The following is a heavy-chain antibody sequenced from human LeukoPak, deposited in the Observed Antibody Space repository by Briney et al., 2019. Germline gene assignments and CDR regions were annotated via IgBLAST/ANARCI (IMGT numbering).Heavy chain of an antibody. D-gene: IGHD6-13*01. CDR1: GFTFSDYY. Sequence: GGSLRLSCAASGFTFSDYYISWIRQAPGKGLEWVSHISSRSRYTNYADSVKGRFTISRDNAKNSLYLQMNSLRAEDTAVNYCARGSIAAAGSFEYWGQGALVTVSS. CDR2: ISSRSRYT. J-gene: IGHJ4*02. CDR3: ARGSIAAAGSFEY. V-gene: IGHV3-11*03.